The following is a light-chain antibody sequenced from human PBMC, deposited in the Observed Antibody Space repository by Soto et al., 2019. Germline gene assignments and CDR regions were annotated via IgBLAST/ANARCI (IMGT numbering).Light chain of an antibody. CDR1: QTMRSSH. CDR2: GAS. Sequence: EIVLTQSQGTLSLSPGERATLSCRASQTMRSSHLAWYQQKPGQAPRLLIYGASTRTFDVPDRFSGSGSGTNFTLTISRLQPEDFAVYYCQHYGTSLTVGGGTKVDIK. V-gene: IGKV3-20*01. J-gene: IGKJ4*01. CDR3: QHYGTSLT.